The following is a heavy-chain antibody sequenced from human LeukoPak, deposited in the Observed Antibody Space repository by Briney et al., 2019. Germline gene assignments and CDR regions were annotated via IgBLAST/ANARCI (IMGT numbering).Heavy chain of an antibody. CDR3: ARAYCGGGSCYHSRGWFNP. D-gene: IGHD2-15*01. J-gene: IGHJ5*02. CDR2: IYYSGST. V-gene: IGHV4-59*12. Sequence: SETLSLTCTVSGGSISSYYWSWIRQPPGKGLEWIGYIYYSGSTSYNPSLKSRVTISVDTSKNQFSLQLSSVTAADTAVYYCARAYCGGGSCYHSRGWFNPWGQGTLVTVSS. CDR1: GGSISSYY.